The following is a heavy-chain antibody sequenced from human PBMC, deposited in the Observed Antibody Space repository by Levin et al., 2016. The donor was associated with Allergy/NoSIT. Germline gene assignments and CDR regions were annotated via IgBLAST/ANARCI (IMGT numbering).Heavy chain of an antibody. Sequence: ASVKVSCKASGYTFTSYGISWVRQAPGQGLEWMGWISAYNGNTNYAQKFQGRVTITADESTSTAYMELSSLRSEDTAVYYCARAAYDILTGSHYYYGMDVWGQGTTVTVSS. CDR1: GYTFTSYG. V-gene: IGHV1-18*01. J-gene: IGHJ6*02. D-gene: IGHD3-9*01. CDR3: ARAAYDILTGSHYYYGMDV. CDR2: ISAYNGNT.